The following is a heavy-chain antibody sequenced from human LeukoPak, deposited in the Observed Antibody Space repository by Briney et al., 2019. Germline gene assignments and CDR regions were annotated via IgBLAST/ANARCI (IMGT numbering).Heavy chain of an antibody. Sequence: GGSLRLSCAASGFTFDDYTMHWVRQAPGKGLEWVSLISWDGGSTYYADSVKGRFTISRDNSKNSLYLQMNSLRTEDTALYYCAKGGYYDSSGYYKLDYWGQGTLVTVSS. J-gene: IGHJ4*02. D-gene: IGHD3-22*01. CDR2: ISWDGGST. CDR1: GFTFDDYT. V-gene: IGHV3-43*01. CDR3: AKGGYYDSSGYYKLDY.